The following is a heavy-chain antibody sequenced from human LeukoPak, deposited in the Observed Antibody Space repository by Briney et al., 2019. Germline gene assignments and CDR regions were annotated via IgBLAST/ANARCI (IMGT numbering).Heavy chain of an antibody. CDR2: ISSRSRYT. V-gene: IGHV3-21*01. J-gene: IGHJ4*02. CDR3: ARDTDLDILTGYFKSPGDY. Sequence: GGSLRLSCAASGFTFSTYSLNWVRQAPGKGLEWVSSISSRSRYTYYADSVKGRFTISRDNAKTSLYLQMNSLRVEDTAVYYCARDTDLDILTGYFKSPGDYWGQGTLVTVSS. CDR1: GFTFSTYS. D-gene: IGHD3-9*01.